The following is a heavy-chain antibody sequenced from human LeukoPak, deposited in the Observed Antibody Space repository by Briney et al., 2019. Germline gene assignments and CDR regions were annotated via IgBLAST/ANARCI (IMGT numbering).Heavy chain of an antibody. CDR1: GFTFSNYN. CDR2: ITSSSNTI. V-gene: IGHV3-48*04. Sequence: GGSLRLSCAASGFTFSNYNMNWVRQAPGKGLEWVSYITSSSNTIYYADSVKGRFTISRDNAKNSLYLQMNSPRAEDTAVYYCARGGYCSSTSCLLDYWGQGTLVTVSS. J-gene: IGHJ4*02. CDR3: ARGGYCSSTSCLLDY. D-gene: IGHD2-2*01.